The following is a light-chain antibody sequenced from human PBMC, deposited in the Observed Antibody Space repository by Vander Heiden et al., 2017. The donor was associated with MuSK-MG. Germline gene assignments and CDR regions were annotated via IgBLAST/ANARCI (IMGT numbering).Light chain of an antibody. CDR3: QQDNNLFT. CDR2: DAS. J-gene: IGKJ3*01. V-gene: IGKV3-15*01. Sequence: EMVMTQSPATLSVSPGERATLPCRASQSVSSNLAWYQQKPGQAPRLLIRDASTRATGIPARFSGSGSGTEFTLTISSLQSEDFAVYYWQQDNNLFTFGHGTKVDIK. CDR1: QSVSSN.